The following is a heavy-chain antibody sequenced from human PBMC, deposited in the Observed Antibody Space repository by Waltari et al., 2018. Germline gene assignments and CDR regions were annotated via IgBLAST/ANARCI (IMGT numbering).Heavy chain of an antibody. CDR1: GDSISSVGYY. J-gene: IGHJ6*02. V-gene: IGHV4-31*03. CDR2: IPYSGRT. D-gene: IGHD6-6*01. Sequence: QVQLQESGPGLVKPSQTLSLTCTVSGDSISSVGYYWTWIRQQPGKGLECIGYIPYSGRTYYNPSLKSRVTISIDTSMKQVSLKLTSVTAADTAVYYCARESYSSSAGYFYYYGLDVWGQGTTVTVSS. CDR3: ARESYSSSAGYFYYYGLDV.